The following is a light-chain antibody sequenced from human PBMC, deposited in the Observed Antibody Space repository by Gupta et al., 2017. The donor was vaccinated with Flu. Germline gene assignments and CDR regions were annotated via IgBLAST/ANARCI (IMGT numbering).Light chain of an antibody. CDR2: GAS. CDR1: QSVSSN. Sequence: GERATLSCRASQSVSSNLVWYQQKPGQVPRPLIYGASTRATGLPDRFSGTGSGTEFTLTISSLQSEDFAVYYCQQYNNWPWTFGQGTKVEIK. J-gene: IGKJ1*01. CDR3: QQYNNWPWT. V-gene: IGKV3-15*01.